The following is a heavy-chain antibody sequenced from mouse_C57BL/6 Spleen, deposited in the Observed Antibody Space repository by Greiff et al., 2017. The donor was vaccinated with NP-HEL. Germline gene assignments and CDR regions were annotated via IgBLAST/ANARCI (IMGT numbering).Heavy chain of an antibody. CDR2: INPYNGGT. Sequence: VQLQQSGPVLVKPGASVKMSCKASGYTFTDYYMNWVKQSHGKSLEWIGVINPYNGGTSYNQKFKGKATLTVDKSSSTAYMELNSLTSEDSAVYYCARSEDYGSSYPYYAMDYWGQGTSVTVSS. CDR3: ARSEDYGSSYPYYAMDY. V-gene: IGHV1-19*01. J-gene: IGHJ4*01. CDR1: GYTFTDYY. D-gene: IGHD1-1*01.